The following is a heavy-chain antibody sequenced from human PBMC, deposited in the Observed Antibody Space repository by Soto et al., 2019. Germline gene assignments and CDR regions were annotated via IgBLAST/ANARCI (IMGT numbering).Heavy chain of an antibody. V-gene: IGHV3-7*01. CDR3: VPHLGDLGY. CDR1: GFTFSSYW. J-gene: IGHJ4*02. CDR2: IKQDGSEK. D-gene: IGHD3-16*01. Sequence: ESGGGLVQPGGSLRLSCAASGFTFSSYWMSWVRQAPGKGLEWVANIKQDGSEKYYVDSVKGRFTISRDNAKSSLYLQMNSLRAEVTAVYYCVPHLGDLGYWGQGTLVTVSS.